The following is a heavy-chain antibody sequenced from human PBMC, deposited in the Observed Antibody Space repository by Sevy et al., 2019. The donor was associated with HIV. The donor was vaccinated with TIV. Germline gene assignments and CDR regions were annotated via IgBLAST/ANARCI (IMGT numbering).Heavy chain of an antibody. V-gene: IGHV3-15*01. CDR2: IQSTTDGGTI. CDR1: GFTFSNAW. CDR3: TTDPIILLLVTDGVAV. D-gene: IGHD2-8*02. J-gene: IGHJ6*02. Sequence: GGSLRLSCAASGFTFSNAWMNWVRQAPGKGLEWVGRIQSTTDGGTIDYAAPVKGRFTISRDDSKNMLYLQMNSLKTEETGVYYCTTDPIILLLVTDGVAVWGQGTTVTVSS.